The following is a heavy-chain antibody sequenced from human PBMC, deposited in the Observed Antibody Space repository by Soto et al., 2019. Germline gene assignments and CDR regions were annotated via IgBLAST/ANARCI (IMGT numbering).Heavy chain of an antibody. V-gene: IGHV4-31*03. J-gene: IGHJ4*02. CDR2: IYYSGST. CDR1: VGSISSGGYY. D-gene: IGHD3-16*01. Sequence: PSETLSLTCTVSVGSISSGGYYWSWIRQHPGKGLEWIGYIYYSGSTYYNPSLKSRVTISVDTSKNQFSLKLSSVTAADTAVYFCARSSKLMVTFGGIPYFDYWGQGTLVTVSS. CDR3: ARSSKLMVTFGGIPYFDY.